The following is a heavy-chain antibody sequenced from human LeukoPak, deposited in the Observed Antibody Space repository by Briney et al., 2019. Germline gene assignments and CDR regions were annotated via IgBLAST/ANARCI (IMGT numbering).Heavy chain of an antibody. V-gene: IGHV4-59*12. CDR1: GGSISSYY. D-gene: IGHD3-10*01. CDR3: ARLGRMVRGVIIRDAFDI. CDR2: IYYSGST. J-gene: IGHJ3*02. Sequence: SETLPLTCTVSGGSISSYYWSWIRQPPGKGLEWIGYIYYSGSTNYNPSLKSRVTISVDTSKNQFSLKLSSVTAADTAVYYCARLGRMVRGVIIRDAFDIWGQGTMVTVSS.